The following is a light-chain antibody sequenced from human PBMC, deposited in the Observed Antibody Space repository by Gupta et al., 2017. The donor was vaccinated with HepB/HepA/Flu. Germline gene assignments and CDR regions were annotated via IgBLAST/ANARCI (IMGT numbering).Light chain of an antibody. CDR1: SLRSYY. Sequence: SSELTQDASVSVAWGQTVRIACQGDSLRSYYASWYQQKPGQAPVLVIYGKNNRPSGIPDRFSGSSSGNTASLTITGAQAEDEADYYCNSRDSSGNHLLFGGGTKLTVL. V-gene: IGLV3-19*01. J-gene: IGLJ3*02. CDR3: NSRDSSGNHLL. CDR2: GKN.